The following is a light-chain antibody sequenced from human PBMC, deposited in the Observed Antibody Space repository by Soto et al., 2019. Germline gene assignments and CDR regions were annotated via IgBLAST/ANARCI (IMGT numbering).Light chain of an antibody. Sequence: DIQMTQSPSSLSASVGDRVTITCRASQSISGYLNWYQQKPGKAPKVLISGASTLHNGVPSRFSGRGSGTDFTLTISSLQPEDVATYYCQLSLSTLLTFGGGTKVEIK. CDR2: GAS. CDR3: QLSLSTLLT. V-gene: IGKV1-39*01. CDR1: QSISGY. J-gene: IGKJ4*01.